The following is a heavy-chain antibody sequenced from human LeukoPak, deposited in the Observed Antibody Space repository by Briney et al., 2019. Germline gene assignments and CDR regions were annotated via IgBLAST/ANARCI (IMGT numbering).Heavy chain of an antibody. CDR2: INWNGGST. CDR3: ARSGSGSYYNDY. V-gene: IGHV3-20*01. D-gene: IGHD3-10*01. CDR1: GFTLDDYG. J-gene: IGHJ4*02. Sequence: GGSLRPSCAAYGFTLDDYGMGCVRQPAGNGLEWVACINWNGGSTGYADHVKGLFTSSRDNAKNSLYLEMNSLRAEDTALYHCARSGSGSYYNDYWGQGTLVTVSS.